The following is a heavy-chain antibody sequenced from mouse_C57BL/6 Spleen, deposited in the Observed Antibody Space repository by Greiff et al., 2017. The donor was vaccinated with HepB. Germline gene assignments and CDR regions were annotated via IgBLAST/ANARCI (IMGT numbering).Heavy chain of an antibody. D-gene: IGHD1-1*01. CDR3: TPTTVVAKGAMDY. J-gene: IGHJ4*01. CDR1: GYTFTDYE. Sequence: QVQLQQSGAELVRPGASVTLSCKASGYTFTDYEMHWVKQTPVQGLEWIGAIDPETGGTAYNQKFKGKAILTADKSSSTAYMELRSLTSEDSAVYYCTPTTVVAKGAMDYWGQGTSVTVSS. CDR2: IDPETGGT. V-gene: IGHV1-15*01.